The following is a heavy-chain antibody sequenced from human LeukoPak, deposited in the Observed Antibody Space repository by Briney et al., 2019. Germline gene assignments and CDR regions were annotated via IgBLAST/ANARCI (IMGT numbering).Heavy chain of an antibody. V-gene: IGHV3-21*01. CDR2: ISSSSSYI. CDR1: GFTFSSYG. D-gene: IGHD6-19*01. CDR3: AREGSGWPAFDY. Sequence: GGSLRLSCAASGFTFSSYGMNWVRQAPGKGLEWVSSISSSSSYIYYADSVKGRFTISRDNVKNSLYLQMNSLRAEDTAVYYCAREGSGWPAFDYWGQGTLVTVSS. J-gene: IGHJ4*02.